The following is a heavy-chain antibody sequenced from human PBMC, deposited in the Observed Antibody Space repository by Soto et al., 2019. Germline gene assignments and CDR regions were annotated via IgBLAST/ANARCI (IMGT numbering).Heavy chain of an antibody. CDR2: VYWDDDI. J-gene: IGHJ4*02. Sequence: QITLKESGPTLVKPTQTLTLTCTFSGFSLSTRGVGVGWIRQPPGKALEWLALVYWDDDIWYSPSLQTKLTIAKEHSKYQVVRTMTNMHPVDTATYSCAHRPYGYKYYFDYWGQGTLVTLSS. D-gene: IGHD5-18*01. CDR1: GFSLSTRGVG. CDR3: AHRPYGYKYYFDY. V-gene: IGHV2-5*02.